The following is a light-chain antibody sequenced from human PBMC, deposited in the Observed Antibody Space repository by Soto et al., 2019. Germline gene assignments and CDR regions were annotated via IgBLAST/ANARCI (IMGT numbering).Light chain of an antibody. V-gene: IGKV3-15*01. Sequence: EIVMTPSPATLSVSPGERATLSCRASQRVNSNLAWYQQKPGQAPRLLIYGASTRATGIPAMFSGSGSGTEFTLTISSLQSEDFAVYYWQQYNNWPRDTFGQGTKLEI. CDR1: QRVNSN. CDR3: QQYNNWPRDT. CDR2: GAS. J-gene: IGKJ2*01.